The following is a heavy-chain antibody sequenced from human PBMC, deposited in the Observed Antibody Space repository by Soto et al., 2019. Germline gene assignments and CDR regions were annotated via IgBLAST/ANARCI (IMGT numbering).Heavy chain of an antibody. V-gene: IGHV4-31*03. CDR2: IYYSGST. CDR3: AREVPTPYYFDY. Sequence: SETLSLTCTVSGGSISSGGYYWSWIRQHPGKGLEWIGYIYYSGSTYYNPSLKSRVTMSVDTSKNQFSLNLSSVTAADTAVYYCAREVPTPYYFDYWGHGTLVTVSS. CDR1: GGSISSGGYY. J-gene: IGHJ4*01.